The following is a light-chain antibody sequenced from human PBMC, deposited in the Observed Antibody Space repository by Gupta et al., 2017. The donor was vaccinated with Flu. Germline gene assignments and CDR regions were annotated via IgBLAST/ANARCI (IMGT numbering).Light chain of an antibody. CDR2: AAS. Sequence: DIEMTQSPSSLSASIGDRVTITCRASQDINNYLAWIQQKPGKAPKSLIYAASTLQTGVPSTFSGSGSGTDFTLTISSLQPEDIAAYYCQQYNSYPHTFGQGTRLEIK. J-gene: IGKJ5*01. CDR3: QQYNSYPHT. CDR1: QDINNY. V-gene: IGKV1-16*01.